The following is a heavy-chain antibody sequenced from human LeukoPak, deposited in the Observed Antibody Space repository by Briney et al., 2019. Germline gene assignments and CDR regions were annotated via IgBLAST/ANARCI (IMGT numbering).Heavy chain of an antibody. CDR3: AIDESFGYDILTGYSG. D-gene: IGHD3-9*01. V-gene: IGHV4-34*01. CDR2: INHAGTA. J-gene: IGHJ4*02. Sequence: SETLSLTCALYGGSFTYYYWAWIRQTPGKGLEWIGEINHAGTADYNPSLKSRVTISVDTSKNQFSLRLNSVTPADTAVYCCAIDESFGYDILTGYSGWGQGTLVTVSS. CDR1: GGSFTYYY.